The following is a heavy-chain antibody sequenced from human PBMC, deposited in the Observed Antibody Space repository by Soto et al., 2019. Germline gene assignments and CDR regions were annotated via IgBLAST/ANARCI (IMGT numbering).Heavy chain of an antibody. V-gene: IGHV3-15*01. D-gene: IGHD6-19*01. CDR2: IKSKTDGGTT. J-gene: IGHJ4*02. CDR3: TTSRMRAGIDY. Sequence: GGSLRLSCAASGFTFSNAWMSWVRQAPGKGLEWVGRIKSKTDGGTTDYAAPVKGRFTISRDDSKNTLYLQMNSLKTEYTAVYYCTTSRMRAGIDYWGQGTLVTVSS. CDR1: GFTFSNAW.